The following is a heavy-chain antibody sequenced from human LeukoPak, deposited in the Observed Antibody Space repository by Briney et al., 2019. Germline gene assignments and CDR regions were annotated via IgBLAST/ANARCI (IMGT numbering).Heavy chain of an antibody. CDR2: IYPDDSDT. Sequence: KPGESLTLSCTGSGDSFTSYWIGWGRQMPGKGLEWVGIIYPDDSDTIYSPSFEGQVIISVDKSISTAYLQWSSLKASNTATYYCARHGHCTNGVCYSNNYYYMDVWGKGTTVTVSS. D-gene: IGHD2-8*01. CDR3: ARHGHCTNGVCYSNNYYYMDV. V-gene: IGHV5-51*01. CDR1: GDSFTSYW. J-gene: IGHJ6*03.